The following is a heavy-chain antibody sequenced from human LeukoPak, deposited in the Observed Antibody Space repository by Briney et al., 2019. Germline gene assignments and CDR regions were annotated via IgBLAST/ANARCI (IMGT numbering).Heavy chain of an antibody. CDR3: ARDPVIVGAYFDY. Sequence: PGGSLRLSCAASGFTFDDYAMHWVRQAPGKGLEWVSLISGDGGSTYYADSVKGRFTISRDNAKNSLYLQMNSLRAEDTAVYYCARDPVIVGAYFDYWGQGTLVTVSS. V-gene: IGHV3-43*02. CDR2: ISGDGGST. CDR1: GFTFDDYA. J-gene: IGHJ4*02. D-gene: IGHD1-26*01.